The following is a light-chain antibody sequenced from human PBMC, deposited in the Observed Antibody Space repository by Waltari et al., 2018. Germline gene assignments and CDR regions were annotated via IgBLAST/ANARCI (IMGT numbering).Light chain of an antibody. V-gene: IGLV2-23*02. Sequence: QSALTQPASVSGSPGQSITISCPGTSSDVGRYNLVFWFQHHPGKAPKLIIYEVTKRPSGTSTRFSGSKSGNTASLTLSGLQAEDEADYFCCSYAGVSTWVFGGGTKLTVL. CDR3: CSYAGVSTWV. CDR2: EVT. J-gene: IGLJ3*02. CDR1: SSDVGRYNL.